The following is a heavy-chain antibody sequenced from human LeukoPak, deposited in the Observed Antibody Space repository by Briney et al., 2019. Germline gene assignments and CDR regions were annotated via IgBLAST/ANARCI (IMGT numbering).Heavy chain of an antibody. J-gene: IGHJ4*02. CDR2: VDPDDGET. CDR1: GYTFTDYY. Sequence: ASVKVSCKVSGYTFTDYYMHWVQQAPGKGLEWMGLVDPDDGETIYAEKFQGRVTVTADTSTDTAYMELSSLRSEDTAVYYCATMEYCSGGSCPDWGQGTLVTVSS. V-gene: IGHV1-69-2*01. D-gene: IGHD2-15*01. CDR3: ATMEYCSGGSCPD.